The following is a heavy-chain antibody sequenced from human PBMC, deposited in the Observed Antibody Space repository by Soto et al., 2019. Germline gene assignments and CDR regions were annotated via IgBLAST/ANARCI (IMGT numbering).Heavy chain of an antibody. D-gene: IGHD2-2*01. CDR1: GFTFSSYA. V-gene: IGHV3-23*01. CDR3: AKDKMPRSGMDV. CDR2: ISGSGGST. J-gene: IGHJ6*02. Sequence: GGSLRLSCAASGFTFSSYAMSWVRQAPGKGLEWVSAISGSGGSTYYADSVKGRFTISRDDSKNTLYLQMNSLRAEDTAVYYCAKDKMPRSGMDVWGQGTTVTVSS.